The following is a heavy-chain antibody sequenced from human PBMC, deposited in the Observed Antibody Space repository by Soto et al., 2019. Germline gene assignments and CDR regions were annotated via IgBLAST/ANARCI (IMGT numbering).Heavy chain of an antibody. CDR3: ARDWGYYYYYGMDV. CDR1: GFTFSSYS. Sequence: GGSLRLSCAASGFTFSSYSMNWVRQAPGKGLEWVSSISSSSSYIYYADSVKGRFTISRDNAKNSLYLQMNSLRAEDTAVYYCARDWGYYYYYGMDVWGQGTTVTVSS. V-gene: IGHV3-21*01. D-gene: IGHD3-16*01. CDR2: ISSSSSYI. J-gene: IGHJ6*02.